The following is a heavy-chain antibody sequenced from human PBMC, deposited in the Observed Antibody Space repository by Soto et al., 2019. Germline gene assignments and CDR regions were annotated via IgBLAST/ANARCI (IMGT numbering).Heavy chain of an antibody. CDR1: GGTFSSYT. D-gene: IGHD3-3*01. CDR2: IIPILGIA. Sequence: ASVKVSCKASGGTFSSYTISWVRQAPGQGLEWMGRIIPILGIANYAQKFQGRVTITADKSTSTAYMELSSLRSEDTAVYYCARDFLVRSWRGYSVRAQLPYSMDVWGKGTTVTVSS. CDR3: ARDFLVRSWRGYSVRAQLPYSMDV. J-gene: IGHJ6*03. V-gene: IGHV1-69*04.